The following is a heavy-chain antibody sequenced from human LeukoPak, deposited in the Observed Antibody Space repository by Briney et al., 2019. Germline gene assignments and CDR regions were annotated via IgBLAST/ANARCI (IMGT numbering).Heavy chain of an antibody. J-gene: IGHJ6*03. Sequence: PGGSLRLSCAASGFTFSIYEVNWVRQAPGKGLEWVSYISSSGDTIYYADSVKGRFTISRDNAENSLYLQMNSLRAEDTAVYYCARDGNSYYYYYMDVWGKGTTVTISS. V-gene: IGHV3-48*03. CDR2: ISSSGDTI. CDR3: ARDGNSYYYYYMDV. D-gene: IGHD4-23*01. CDR1: GFTFSIYE.